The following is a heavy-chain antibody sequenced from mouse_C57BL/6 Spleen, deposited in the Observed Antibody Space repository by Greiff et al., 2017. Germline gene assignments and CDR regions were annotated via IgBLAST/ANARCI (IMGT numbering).Heavy chain of an antibody. J-gene: IGHJ2*01. D-gene: IGHD1-1*01. Sequence: QVQLQQSGPELVKPGASVKISCKASGYAFSSSWMNWVKQRPGKGLEWIGRIYPGNGDTNYNGKFKGKATLTADKSSSTAYMQLSSLTSEDSAVYFCARRMGDYYGTLFDYGGQGTTLTVSS. CDR3: ARRMGDYYGTLFDY. CDR1: GYAFSSSW. CDR2: IYPGNGDT. V-gene: IGHV1-82*01.